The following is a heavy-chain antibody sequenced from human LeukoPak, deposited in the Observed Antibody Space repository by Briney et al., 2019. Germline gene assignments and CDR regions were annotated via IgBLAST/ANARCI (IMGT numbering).Heavy chain of an antibody. CDR1: GFTFSSYE. D-gene: IGHD2-8*01. CDR2: ISSSGGTT. J-gene: IGHJ5*02. V-gene: IGHV3-48*03. CDR3: ARDKMGYCTNGVCP. Sequence: GGSLRLSCAASGFTFSSYEMNWVRQAPGKGLEWVSYISSSGGTTYYADSVKGRFTISRDNAENSLYLQMNSLRAEDTAIYYCARDKMGYCTNGVCPWGQGTLVTVSS.